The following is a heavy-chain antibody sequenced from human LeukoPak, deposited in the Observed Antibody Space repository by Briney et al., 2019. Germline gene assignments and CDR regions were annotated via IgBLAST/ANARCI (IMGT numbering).Heavy chain of an antibody. CDR1: GFTFSSYW. CDR2: IKQDGSEK. Sequence: GGSLRLSCAASGFTFSSYWMSWVRQAPGKGLEWVANIKQDGSEKYYVDSVKGRFTISRDNAKNSLYLQMNSLRAEDTAVYYCARDCSRTTCYWVFDYRRQGTLVTVSS. D-gene: IGHD2-2*01. CDR3: ARDCSRTTCYWVFDY. J-gene: IGHJ4*02. V-gene: IGHV3-7*01.